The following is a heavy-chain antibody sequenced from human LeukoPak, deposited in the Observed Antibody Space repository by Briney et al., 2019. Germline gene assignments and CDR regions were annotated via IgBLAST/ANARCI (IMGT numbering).Heavy chain of an antibody. Sequence: GGSLRLSCAASGFTFSSYAVTWVRQAPGKGLEWVSAISGSGDDTYCADSVKGRFTVSRDNSKNTVYLQMDSLRAEDTAVYYCAQEREGATLNWGQGTLVTVSS. V-gene: IGHV3-23*01. CDR3: AQEREGATLN. D-gene: IGHD1-26*01. CDR2: ISGSGDDT. J-gene: IGHJ4*02. CDR1: GFTFSSYA.